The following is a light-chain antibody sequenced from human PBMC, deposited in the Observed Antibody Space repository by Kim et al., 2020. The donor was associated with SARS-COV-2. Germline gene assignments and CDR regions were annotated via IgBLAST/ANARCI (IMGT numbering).Light chain of an antibody. J-gene: IGKJ1*01. CDR2: KAS. Sequence: GDRVTITCRASQNINSWLAWYQQKPGKAPKVLIYKASSLESGVPSRFSGSGSGTEFTLTISSLQPDDFATYYCQQYSTSSRTFGQGTKVDIK. V-gene: IGKV1-5*03. CDR1: QNINSW. CDR3: QQYSTSSRT.